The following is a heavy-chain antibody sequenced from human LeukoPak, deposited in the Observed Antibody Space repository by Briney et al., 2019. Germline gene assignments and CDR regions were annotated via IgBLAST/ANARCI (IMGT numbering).Heavy chain of an antibody. V-gene: IGHV4-59*01. J-gene: IGHJ4*02. CDR1: GGSISSYY. D-gene: IGHD5-18*01. CDR2: IYYSGST. Sequence: PSETLSLTCTVSGGSISSYYRSWIRQPPGKGLEWIGYIYYSGSTNYNPSLKSRVTISVDTSKNQFSLKLSSVTAADTAVYYCARGLGRQLWLDYWGQGTLVTVSS. CDR3: ARGLGRQLWLDY.